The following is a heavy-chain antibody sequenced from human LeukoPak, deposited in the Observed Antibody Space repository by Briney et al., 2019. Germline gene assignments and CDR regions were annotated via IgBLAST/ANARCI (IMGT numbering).Heavy chain of an antibody. CDR3: ARDPRYCSGGSCYNFRFDP. J-gene: IGHJ5*02. CDR2: INPSGGST. D-gene: IGHD2-15*01. V-gene: IGHV1-46*01. CDR1: GYTFTSYY. Sequence: GASVKVSCKASGYTFTSYYMHWVRQAPGQGLEWMGIINPSGGSTSYAQKFRGRVTMTRDTSTSTVYMELSSLRSEDTAVYYCARDPRYCSGGSCYNFRFDPWGQGTLVTVSS.